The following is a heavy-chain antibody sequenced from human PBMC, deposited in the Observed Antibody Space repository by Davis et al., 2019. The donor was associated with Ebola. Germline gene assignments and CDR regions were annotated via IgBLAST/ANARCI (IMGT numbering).Heavy chain of an antibody. D-gene: IGHD2-15*01. V-gene: IGHV3-49*04. J-gene: IGHJ4*02. Sequence: GESLKISCTASGFTFGDYAMSWVRQAPGKGLEWVGFIRSKAYGGTTEYAASVKGRFTISRDDSKSIAYLQMNSLKTEDTAVYYCNAGIVVVVAATPFDYWGQGTLVTVSS. CDR3: NAGIVVVVAATPFDY. CDR1: GFTFGDYA. CDR2: IRSKAYGGTT.